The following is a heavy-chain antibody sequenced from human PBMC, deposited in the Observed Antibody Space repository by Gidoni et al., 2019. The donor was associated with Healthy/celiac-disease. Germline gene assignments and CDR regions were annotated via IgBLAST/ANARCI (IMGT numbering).Heavy chain of an antibody. Sequence: EVQLVQSGAAVTTHGESLQISCKGSGSSFTTYWIGWVRQMPGKGLEWMGIIYPGDSDTRYSPSFQGQVTISADKSISTAYLQWSSLKASDTAMYYCARQEAAAGDFDYWGQGTLVTVSS. V-gene: IGHV5-51*01. J-gene: IGHJ4*02. D-gene: IGHD6-13*01. CDR1: GSSFTTYW. CDR3: ARQEAAAGDFDY. CDR2: IYPGDSDT.